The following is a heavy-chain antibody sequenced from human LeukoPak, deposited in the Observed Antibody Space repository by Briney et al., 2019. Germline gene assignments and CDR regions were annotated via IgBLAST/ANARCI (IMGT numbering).Heavy chain of an antibody. V-gene: IGHV1-24*01. CDR1: GYTLTELS. J-gene: IGHJ3*02. CDR3: ATSFSVFKQVVVAANANAFDI. D-gene: IGHD2-15*01. Sequence: ASVKVSCKVSGYTLTELSMHWVRQAPGKGLEWMGGFDPEDGETIYAQKFQGRVTMTEDTSTDTAYMELSSLRSEDTAVYYCATSFSVFKQVVVAANANAFDIWGQGTMVTVSS. CDR2: FDPEDGET.